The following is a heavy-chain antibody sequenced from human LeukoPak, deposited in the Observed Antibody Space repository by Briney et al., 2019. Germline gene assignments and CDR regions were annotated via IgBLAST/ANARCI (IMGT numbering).Heavy chain of an antibody. J-gene: IGHJ2*01. CDR2: ITWNGAST. V-gene: IGHV3-20*04. CDR1: GFTFDDYG. CDR3: AREYGDYSSYFDL. D-gene: IGHD4-17*01. Sequence: GSLRLSCVASGFTFDDYGMSWVRQAPGKGLEWVSGITWNGASTGFADSVKGRFTISRDNAKNSLYLGMSSLRPEDSAFYYCAREYGDYSSYFDLWGRGTLVTVSS.